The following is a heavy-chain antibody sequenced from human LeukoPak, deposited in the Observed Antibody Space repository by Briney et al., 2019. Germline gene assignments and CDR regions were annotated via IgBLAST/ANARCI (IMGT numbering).Heavy chain of an antibody. Sequence: ASVKVSCKASDYSFTSYGFSWVRQAPGQGLEYVGWISGYNGNTNYPQKFRDRVTMTRDTSTSTVYMELRSLRSDDTAVYYCARGGYGDYYFDYWGQGTLVTVSS. CDR1: DYSFTSYG. CDR2: ISGYNGNT. V-gene: IGHV1-18*04. J-gene: IGHJ4*02. D-gene: IGHD4-17*01. CDR3: ARGGYGDYYFDY.